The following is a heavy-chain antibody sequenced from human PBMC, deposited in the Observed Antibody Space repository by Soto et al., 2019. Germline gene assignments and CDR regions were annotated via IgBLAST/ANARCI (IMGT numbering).Heavy chain of an antibody. J-gene: IGHJ6*03. D-gene: IGHD2-15*01. Sequence: ASVKVSCKASGYTFTSYGISWVRQAPGQGLEWMGWISAYNGNTNYAQKLQGRVTMTTDTSTSTAYMELRSLRSDDTAVYYCARVIVVVVAAHYYYYMDVWGKGTTVTVSS. CDR2: ISAYNGNT. V-gene: IGHV1-18*01. CDR3: ARVIVVVVAAHYYYYMDV. CDR1: GYTFTSYG.